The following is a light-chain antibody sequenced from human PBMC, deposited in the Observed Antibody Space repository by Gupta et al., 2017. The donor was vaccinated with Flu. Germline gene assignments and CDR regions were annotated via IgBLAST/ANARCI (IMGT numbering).Light chain of an antibody. Sequence: PSSLSASVGDRVTITCRASQDISNSLAWFQQKPGKAPKSLIYAASRLQSGVPSKFSGSGSGTDFTLTISSLQPEDFATYFCQQYKNYPLTFGGGTMVDIK. CDR3: QQYKNYPLT. J-gene: IGKJ4*01. V-gene: IGKV1-16*02. CDR2: AAS. CDR1: QDISNS.